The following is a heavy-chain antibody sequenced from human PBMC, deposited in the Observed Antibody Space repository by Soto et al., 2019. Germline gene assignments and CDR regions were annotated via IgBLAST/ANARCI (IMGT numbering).Heavy chain of an antibody. V-gene: IGHV1-69*02. CDR3: TIGSWSGEVFDI. CDR1: GGTFSTYS. D-gene: IGHD2-21*01. J-gene: IGHJ3*02. Sequence: QVQLVQSGAEVKKPGSAVKVSCKDSGGTFSTYSMFWVRQAPGRGLEWMGRIMPMLGISNYAQKFQGRVTISAHKSTGTAYMELSSLRSEDTALYYCTIGSWSGEVFDIWGEGTMVTVSS. CDR2: IMPMLGIS.